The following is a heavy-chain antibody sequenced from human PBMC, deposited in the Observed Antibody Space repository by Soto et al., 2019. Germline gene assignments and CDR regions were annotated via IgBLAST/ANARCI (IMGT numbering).Heavy chain of an antibody. CDR1: GGTFSSYA. J-gene: IGHJ4*02. CDR3: AIGVSLPLYYFDY. Sequence: SVKLSCKASGGTFSSYAISWVRQAPGQGLEWMGGIIPIFGTANYAQKFQGRVTITADESTSTAYMELSSLRSEDTAVYYCAIGVSLPLYYFDYWGQGTLVTSPQ. D-gene: IGHD2-8*01. V-gene: IGHV1-69*13. CDR2: IIPIFGTA.